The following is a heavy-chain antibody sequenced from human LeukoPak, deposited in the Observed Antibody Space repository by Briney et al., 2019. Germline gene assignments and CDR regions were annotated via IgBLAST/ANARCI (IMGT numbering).Heavy chain of an antibody. J-gene: IGHJ5*02. Sequence: SETLSLTCAVYGGSFSGYYWSWIRQPPGKGLEWIGEINHSGSTNYNPSLKSRVTISVDTSKNQFSLKLSSVTAADTAVYYCAGGQTQWLRYNWFDPWGQGTLVTVSS. CDR3: AGGQTQWLRYNWFDP. D-gene: IGHD5-12*01. V-gene: IGHV4-34*01. CDR1: GGSFSGYY. CDR2: INHSGST.